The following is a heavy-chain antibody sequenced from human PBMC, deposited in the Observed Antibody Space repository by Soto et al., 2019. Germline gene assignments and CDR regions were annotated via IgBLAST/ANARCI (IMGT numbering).Heavy chain of an antibody. V-gene: IGHV3-21*01. CDR3: ARDSGCSSTSCYIPYYYYGMDV. CDR2: SSSSSSYI. J-gene: IGHJ6*02. CDR1: GFTLSSYS. Sequence: EVQLGESGGGLVKPGGSLRLSCAASGFTLSSYSMNWVHQAPGKGLEWVSSSSSSSSYIYYADSVKGRFTISRDNAKNSLYLQMNSLRAEDTAVYYCARDSGCSSTSCYIPYYYYGMDVWGQGTTVTVSS. D-gene: IGHD2-2*02.